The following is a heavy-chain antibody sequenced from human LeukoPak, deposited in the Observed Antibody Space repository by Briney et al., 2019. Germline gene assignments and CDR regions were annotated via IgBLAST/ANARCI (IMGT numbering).Heavy chain of an antibody. CDR3: ASGPPFLKYFEY. CDR2: ISVGAEYI. V-gene: IGHV3-23*01. D-gene: IGHD3-3*01. J-gene: IGHJ4*02. Sequence: PGGSLRLSCAASGSTFSTYVMNGFRQAPGKGLEWVSTISVGAEYIFYADSVKGRFTISRDDSNNALYLQMHSLRAEDTALYYCASGPPFLKYFEYWGQGTLVTVSS. CDR1: GSTFSTYV.